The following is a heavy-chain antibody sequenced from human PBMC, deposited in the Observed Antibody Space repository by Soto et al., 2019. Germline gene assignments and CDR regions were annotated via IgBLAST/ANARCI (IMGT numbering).Heavy chain of an antibody. CDR1: GGSISSSIYY. CDR3: ATNYAYYYYYGMDV. D-gene: IGHD4-4*01. J-gene: IGHJ6*02. CDR2: IYYSGST. Sequence: SETLSLTCTVSGGSISSSIYYWVWIRQPPGKGLEWIGSIYYSGSTYYNPSLKSRVTISVDTSKNQFSLKLSSVTAADTAVYYCATNYAYYYYYGMDVWGQGTTVTVSS. V-gene: IGHV4-39*01.